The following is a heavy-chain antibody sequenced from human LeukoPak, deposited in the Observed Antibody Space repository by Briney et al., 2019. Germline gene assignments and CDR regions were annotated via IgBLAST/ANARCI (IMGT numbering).Heavy chain of an antibody. D-gene: IGHD5-12*01. Sequence: ASVKVSCKASGYTFTGYYMHWVRQAPGQGLEWMGWINPNSGGTNYAQKFQGRVTMTRDTSISTAYMELSRLRSDDTAVYYCARELCGYSGYDYGYWGQGTLVTVSS. CDR3: ARELCGYSGYDYGY. J-gene: IGHJ4*02. CDR1: GYTFTGYY. V-gene: IGHV1-2*02. CDR2: INPNSGGT.